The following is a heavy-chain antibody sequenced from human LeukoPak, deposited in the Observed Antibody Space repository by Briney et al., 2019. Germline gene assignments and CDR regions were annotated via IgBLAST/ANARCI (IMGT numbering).Heavy chain of an antibody. CDR1: GFTFSSYS. CDR3: ARAGAYCSGCSCYSVRSYYYYGMDV. J-gene: IGHJ6*02. D-gene: IGHD2-15*01. V-gene: IGHV3-21*01. CDR2: ISSSSSYI. Sequence: GGSLRLSCAASGFTFSSYSMNWVRQAPGKGLEWVSSISSSSSYIYYADSVKGRFTISRDNAKTSLYLQMNSLRAEDTAVYYCARAGAYCSGCSCYSVRSYYYYGMDVWGQGTTVTVSS.